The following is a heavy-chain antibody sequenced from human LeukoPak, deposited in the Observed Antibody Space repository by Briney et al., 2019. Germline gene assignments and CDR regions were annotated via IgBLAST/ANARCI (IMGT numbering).Heavy chain of an antibody. CDR2: INPNSGGT. CDR1: GYTFTGYY. V-gene: IGHV1-2*06. D-gene: IGHD6-13*01. Sequence: GASVKVSCKASGYTFTGYYMHWVRQAPGQGLEWMGRINPNSGGTNYAQKFQGRVTMTRDTSISTAYMGLSRLRSDDTAVYYWAIDSWPPYATDYWGQGTTVTVSS. CDR3: AIDSWPPYATDY. J-gene: IGHJ6*02.